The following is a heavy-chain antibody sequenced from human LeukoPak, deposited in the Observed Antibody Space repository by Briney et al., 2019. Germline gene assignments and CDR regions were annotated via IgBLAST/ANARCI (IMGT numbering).Heavy chain of an antibody. CDR3: ARDNPASLLRTLDY. CDR2: IYTSGST. CDR1: GGSISSYY. D-gene: IGHD1-26*01. Sequence: SETLSLTCTVSGGSISSYYWSWIRQPAGKGLEWIGRIYTSGSTNYNPSLKSRVTMSVDTSKNQFSLKLSSVTAADTAVYYCARDNPASLLRTLDYWGQGTLVTVSS. J-gene: IGHJ4*02. V-gene: IGHV4-4*07.